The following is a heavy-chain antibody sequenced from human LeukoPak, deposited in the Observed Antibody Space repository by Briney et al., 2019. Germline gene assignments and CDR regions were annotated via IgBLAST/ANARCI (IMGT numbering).Heavy chain of an antibody. Sequence: SVKVSCKASGGTFSSYAISWVRQAPGQGLERMGGIIPIFGTANYAQKFQGRVTITADESTSTAYMELSSLRSEDTAVYYCARSGIVVVPAAIRYFDLWGRGTLVTVSS. CDR1: GGTFSSYA. V-gene: IGHV1-69*13. CDR2: IIPIFGTA. CDR3: ARSGIVVVPAAIRYFDL. D-gene: IGHD2-2*02. J-gene: IGHJ2*01.